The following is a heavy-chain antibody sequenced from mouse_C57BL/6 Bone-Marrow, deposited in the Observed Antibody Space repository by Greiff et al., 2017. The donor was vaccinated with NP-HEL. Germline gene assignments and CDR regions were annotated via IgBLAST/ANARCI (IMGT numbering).Heavy chain of an antibody. J-gene: IGHJ4*01. CDR1: GYTFTSYW. CDR3: AREDGVPYAMDY. D-gene: IGHD2-3*01. Sequence: QVQLKQPGAELVMPGASVKLSCKASGYTFTSYWMHWVKQRPGQGLEWIGEIDPSDSYTNYNQKFKGKSTLTVDKSSSTAYMQLSSLTSEDSAVYYRAREDGVPYAMDYWGQGTSVTVSS. V-gene: IGHV1-69*01. CDR2: IDPSDSYT.